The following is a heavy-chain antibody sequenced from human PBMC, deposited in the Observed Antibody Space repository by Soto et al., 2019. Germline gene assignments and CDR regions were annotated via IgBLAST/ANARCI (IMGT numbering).Heavy chain of an antibody. D-gene: IGHD2-2*01. V-gene: IGHV3-74*01. J-gene: IGHJ6*02. CDR1: GFTFSTYW. CDR2: INSDGSIT. CDR3: ARDQSARRYQGLYYYGMDV. Sequence: PGGSLRLSCAASGFTFSTYWIHWVRQAPGKGPVWVSHINSDGSITNYADSVKGRFTISRDNAQNTLFLQMNSLRAEDTAVYYCARDQSARRYQGLYYYGMDVWGQGPTVTVSS.